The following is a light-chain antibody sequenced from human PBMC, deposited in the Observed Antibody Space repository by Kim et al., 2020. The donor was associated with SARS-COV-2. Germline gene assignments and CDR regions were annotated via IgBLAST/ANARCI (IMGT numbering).Light chain of an antibody. V-gene: IGKV3-20*01. Sequence: SPGERATLSCRASQTVSRNYFAWYQQTPGQAPRLLIYGASTRATGIPDRFTGSGSGTDFTLTISRLEPEDFAVYYCQQYGISASAFGQGTKLEI. CDR1: QTVSRNY. J-gene: IGKJ2*01. CDR2: GAS. CDR3: QQYGISASA.